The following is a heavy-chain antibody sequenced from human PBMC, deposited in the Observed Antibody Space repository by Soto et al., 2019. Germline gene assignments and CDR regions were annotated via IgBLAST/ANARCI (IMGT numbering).Heavy chain of an antibody. CDR1: EFTFSDYY. D-gene: IGHD3-10*01. V-gene: IGHV3-11*01. Sequence: GGSLRLSCAASEFTFSDYYMSWIRQAPGKGLEWVSYISSSGSTIYYADSVQGRFTVSRDNAKNSLYLQMNSLRAEDTAVYYCSRNRGRGYVMDVWGQGTRVTVSS. J-gene: IGHJ6*02. CDR3: SRNRGRGYVMDV. CDR2: ISSSGSTI.